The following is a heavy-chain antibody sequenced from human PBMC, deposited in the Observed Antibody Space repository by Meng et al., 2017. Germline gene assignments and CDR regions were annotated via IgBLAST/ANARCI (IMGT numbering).Heavy chain of an antibody. D-gene: IGHD3/OR15-3a*01. CDR2: INHSGST. CDR3: ARVLDPVLVEFDY. J-gene: IGHJ4*02. Sequence: QVRLTPGGAGLCKPSETLSLTCAVYCGSFSGYYWSWIRQPPGKGLEWIGEINHSGSTNYTPSLKSRVTISVDTSKNQFSLKLSSVTAADTAVYYCARVLDPVLVEFDYWGQGTLVTVSS. CDR1: CGSFSGYY. V-gene: IGHV4-34*01.